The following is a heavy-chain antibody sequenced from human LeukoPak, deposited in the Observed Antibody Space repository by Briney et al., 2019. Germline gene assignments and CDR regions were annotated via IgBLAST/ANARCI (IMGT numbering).Heavy chain of an antibody. Sequence: GGSLSLSCEASGLTFRSYSMNWVRQVPGKVLEWVSAISGGGDNTNSADSVKGRFTISRDNSKNTLYLLMNSLRAEDSAVYYCAKDRSGGFSYGYDAFDLWGPGTMVTVSS. CDR1: GLTFRSYS. J-gene: IGHJ3*01. V-gene: IGHV3-23*01. CDR3: AKDRSGGFSYGYDAFDL. CDR2: ISGGGDNT. D-gene: IGHD5-18*01.